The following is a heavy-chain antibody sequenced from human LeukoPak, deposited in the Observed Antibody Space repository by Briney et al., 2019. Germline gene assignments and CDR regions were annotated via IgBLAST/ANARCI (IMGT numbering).Heavy chain of an antibody. V-gene: IGHV4-39*01. CDR1: GGSICSDISY. CDR2: IYYGGNT. J-gene: IGHJ4*02. D-gene: IGHD5-24*01. CDR3: ARHIGYNPLQNLIDY. Sequence: SETLSLTCTVSGGSICSDISYWGWIRQPPGKGLEWIGSIYYGGNTYYNPSLKSRVTISVDTSKNQFSLKLSSVTAADTAVYYCARHIGYNPLQNLIDYWGQGTLVTVSS.